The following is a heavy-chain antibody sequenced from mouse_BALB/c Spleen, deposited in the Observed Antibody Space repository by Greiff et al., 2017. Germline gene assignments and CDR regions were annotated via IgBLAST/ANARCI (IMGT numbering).Heavy chain of an antibody. CDR3: ARREITTKGYYFDY. J-gene: IGHJ2*01. CDR2: ISSGGSYT. D-gene: IGHD2-4*01. V-gene: IGHV5-9-3*01. Sequence: EVQLVESGGGLVKPGGSLKLSCAASGFTFSSYAMSWVRQTPEKRLEWVATISSGGSYTYYPDSVKGRFTISRDNAKNTLYLQMSSLRSEDTAMYYCARREITTKGYYFDYWGQGTTLTVSS. CDR1: GFTFSSYA.